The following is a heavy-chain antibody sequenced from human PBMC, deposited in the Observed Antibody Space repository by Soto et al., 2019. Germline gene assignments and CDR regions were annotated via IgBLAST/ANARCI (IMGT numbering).Heavy chain of an antibody. CDR3: ARSGNDYGSYIDY. CDR2: INHRGNS. V-gene: IGHV4-38-2*01. D-gene: IGHD4-17*01. Sequence: SETLSLTCDVSGYSISSGYYWAWVRQPPGKGMEWIGSINHRGNSYYNPSLKSRVTISVDTSKNQGSLKVSSVTAADTAVYYCARSGNDYGSYIDYWGQGTLVTVS. CDR1: GYSISSGYY. J-gene: IGHJ4*02.